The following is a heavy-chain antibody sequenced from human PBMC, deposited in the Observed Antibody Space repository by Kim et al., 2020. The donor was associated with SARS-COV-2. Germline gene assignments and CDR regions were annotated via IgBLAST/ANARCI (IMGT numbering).Heavy chain of an antibody. CDR3: AREWNYYYYYGMDV. CDR1: GFTFSSYS. J-gene: IGHJ6*02. Sequence: GGSLRRSCAASGFTFSSYSMNWVRQAPGKGLEWVSYISSSSSTIYYADSVKGRFTISRDNAKNSLYLQMNSLRDEDTAVYYCAREWNYYYYYGMDVWGQGTTVTVSS. CDR2: ISSSSSTI. V-gene: IGHV3-48*02.